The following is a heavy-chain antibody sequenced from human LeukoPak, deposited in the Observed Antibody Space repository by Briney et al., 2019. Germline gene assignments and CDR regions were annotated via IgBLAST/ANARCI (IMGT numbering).Heavy chain of an antibody. J-gene: IGHJ4*02. CDR1: GGSISSSSYY. D-gene: IGHD3-10*01. CDR2: IYYSGST. Sequence: SETLSLTCTVSGGSISSSSYYWGWIRQPPGKGLEWIGSIYYSGSTNYNPSLKSRVTISVDKSKNQFSLKLSSVTAADTAVYYCASRSTYYYGSGSNSDYFDYWGQGTLVTVSS. V-gene: IGHV4-39*07. CDR3: ASRSTYYYGSGSNSDYFDY.